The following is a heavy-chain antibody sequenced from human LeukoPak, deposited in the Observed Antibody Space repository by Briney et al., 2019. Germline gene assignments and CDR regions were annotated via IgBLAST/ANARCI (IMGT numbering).Heavy chain of an antibody. CDR3: ARVSHDYGDYFDY. CDR1: GYTFTSNY. CDR2: ISPSGGST. V-gene: IGHV1-46*01. Sequence: ASVKVSCKAFGYTFTSNYMHWVRQAPGQGPEWMGVISPSGGSTTYAQKFQGRVTLTRDMSTSTDYLELSSLRSEDTAVYYCARVSHDYGDYFDYWGQGTLSPSPQ. J-gene: IGHJ4*02. D-gene: IGHD4-17*01.